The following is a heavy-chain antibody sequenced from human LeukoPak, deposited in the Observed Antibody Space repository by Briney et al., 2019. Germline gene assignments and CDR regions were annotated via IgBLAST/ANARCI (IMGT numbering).Heavy chain of an antibody. Sequence: SVKVSCKASGGTFSSYAISWVRQAPGQGLEWMGGIIPIFGTANYAQKFQGRVTITADESTSTAYMELSSLRSEDTAVYYCARAPYGARDYYYYMDVWGKGTTVTVSS. CDR2: IIPIFGTA. V-gene: IGHV1-69*13. J-gene: IGHJ6*03. CDR1: GGTFSSYA. D-gene: IGHD3-10*01. CDR3: ARAPYGARDYYYYMDV.